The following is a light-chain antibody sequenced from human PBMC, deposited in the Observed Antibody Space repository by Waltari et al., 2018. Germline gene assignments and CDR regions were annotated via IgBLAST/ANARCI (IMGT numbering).Light chain of an antibody. CDR3: QQYGGSPLYT. Sequence: ESVLPKSPDTPSLSPGESATLPCRISQSVSGSYVAWYQQKPGQAPRLLIYGASSRATGIPDRFSGSGSGRDFTLTISGLQPEDFAVYYCQQYGGSPLYTFGQGTKVEIK. CDR1: QSVSGSY. V-gene: IGKV3-20*01. J-gene: IGKJ2*01. CDR2: GAS.